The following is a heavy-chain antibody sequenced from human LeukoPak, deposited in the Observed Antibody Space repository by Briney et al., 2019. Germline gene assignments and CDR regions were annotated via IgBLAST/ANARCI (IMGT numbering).Heavy chain of an antibody. J-gene: IGHJ4*02. CDR3: AKDPGVGATGDY. CDR1: GFTFSSYG. D-gene: IGHD1-26*01. CDR2: ISYDGSNK. V-gene: IGHV3-30*18. Sequence: GRSLRLSCAASGFTFSSYGMHWVRQAPGKGLEWVAVISYDGSNKYYADSVKGRFTITRDNSKNTLYLQMNSLRAEDTAVYYCAKDPGVGATGDYWGQGTLVTVSS.